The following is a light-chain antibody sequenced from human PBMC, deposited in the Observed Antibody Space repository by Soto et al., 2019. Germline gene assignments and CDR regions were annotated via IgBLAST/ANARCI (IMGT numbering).Light chain of an antibody. CDR3: SSYTTSSTLV. CDR2: EVS. V-gene: IGLV2-18*02. J-gene: IGLJ2*01. Sequence: QSALTQPPSVSGSPGQSVTISCTGTSSDVGYYNRVSWYQQPPGTAPKLMVFEVSNRPSGVPDRFSGSKSGNTASLTISGLQAEDEADYYCSSYTTSSTLVFGGGTKVIVL. CDR1: SSDVGYYNR.